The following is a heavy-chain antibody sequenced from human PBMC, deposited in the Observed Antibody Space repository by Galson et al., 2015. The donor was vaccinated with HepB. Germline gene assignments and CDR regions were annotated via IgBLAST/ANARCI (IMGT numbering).Heavy chain of an antibody. CDR2: ISYDGSNK. Sequence: LRLSCAASEFTFSSYAMHWVRQAPGKGLEWVAVISYDGSNKYYADSVKGRFTISRDNSKNTLYLQMNSLRAEDTAVYYCARDTRPYGSGSPYYYYGMDVWGQGTTVTVSS. V-gene: IGHV3-30*04. J-gene: IGHJ6*02. D-gene: IGHD3-10*01. CDR3: ARDTRPYGSGSPYYYYGMDV. CDR1: EFTFSSYA.